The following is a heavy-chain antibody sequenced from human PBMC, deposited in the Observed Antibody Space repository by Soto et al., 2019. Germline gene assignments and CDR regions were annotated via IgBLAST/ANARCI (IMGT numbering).Heavy chain of an antibody. Sequence: QVQLVQSGAEVKKPGASVKVSCNASGYTFTSYDINWVRQAPGQGLEWMGWMNPNSGDTGYAQKCQGRVTMARSASMSTASMDLSSLRSDDTAVYYCARGLYCSGGSGYTASLWDYYDMDGWGKGTTVTVYS. D-gene: IGHD2-15*01. V-gene: IGHV1-8*01. CDR2: MNPNSGDT. CDR3: ARGLYCSGGSGYTASLWDYYDMDG. J-gene: IGHJ6*03. CDR1: GYTFTSYD.